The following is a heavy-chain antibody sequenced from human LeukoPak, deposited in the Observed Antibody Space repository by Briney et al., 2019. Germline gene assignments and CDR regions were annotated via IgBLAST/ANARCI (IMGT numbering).Heavy chain of an antibody. CDR3: ALDSFPHAQNDY. D-gene: IGHD4-11*01. CDR2: ISGSGGST. J-gene: IGHJ4*02. Sequence: PGGSLRLSCAASGFTFSSYAMSWVRQAPGKGLEWVSAISGSGGSTYYADSVRGRFTISRDNSKNTLYLQMNSLRAEDTAVYYCALDSFPHAQNDYWGQGTLVTVSS. V-gene: IGHV3-23*01. CDR1: GFTFSSYA.